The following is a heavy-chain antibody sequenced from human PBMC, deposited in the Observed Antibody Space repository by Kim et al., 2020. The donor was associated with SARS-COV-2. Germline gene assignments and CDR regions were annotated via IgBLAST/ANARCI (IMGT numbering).Heavy chain of an antibody. J-gene: IGHJ6*02. D-gene: IGHD5-18*01. V-gene: IGHV4-39*02. CDR3: ASDPSQLWLLGTIGYYGMDV. Sequence: SETLSLTCTVSGGSVSSNSYYWGWIRQPPGKGLEWIGSIYYSGSTYYNPSLKSRVTISVDTSKNQFSLKLSSVTAADTAVYYCASDPSQLWLLGTIGYYGMDVWGQGTTVTVSS. CDR1: GGSVSSNSYY. CDR2: IYYSGST.